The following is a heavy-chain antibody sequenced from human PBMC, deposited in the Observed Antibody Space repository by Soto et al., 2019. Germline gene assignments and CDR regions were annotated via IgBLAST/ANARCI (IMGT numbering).Heavy chain of an antibody. CDR3: ARVNIVSTIHAWDYYYDMDV. V-gene: IGHV3-11*01. Sequence: QVQLVESGGGLVKPGGSLRLSCAASGFTFSDYYMSWIRQAPGKGLEWVSYISSSTSTIYYADSVKGRFTISRDNAKNSLYLQMNSLRAEDTAVYYCARVNIVSTIHAWDYYYDMDVWGQGTTVTVSS. J-gene: IGHJ6*02. CDR2: ISSSTSTI. D-gene: IGHD5-12*01. CDR1: GFTFSDYY.